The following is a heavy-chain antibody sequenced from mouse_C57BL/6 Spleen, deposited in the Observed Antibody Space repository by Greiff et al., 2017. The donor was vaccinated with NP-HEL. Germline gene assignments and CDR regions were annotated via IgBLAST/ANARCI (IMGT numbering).Heavy chain of an antibody. Sequence: DVMLVESGGGLVQPGGSLKLSCAASGFTFSDYYMYWVRQTPEKRLEWVAYISNGGGSTYYPNTVKGRFTISRDNAKNTLYLQMSRLMSEDTAMYYCAGQGGYDYGAMDYWGQGTTVTVSS. CDR2: ISNGGGST. CDR3: AGQGGYDYGAMDY. CDR1: GFTFSDYY. D-gene: IGHD2-4*01. J-gene: IGHJ4*01. V-gene: IGHV5-12*01.